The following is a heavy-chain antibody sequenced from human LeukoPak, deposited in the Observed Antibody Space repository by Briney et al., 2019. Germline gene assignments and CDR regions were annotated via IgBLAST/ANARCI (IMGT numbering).Heavy chain of an antibody. CDR2: INPNSGGA. D-gene: IGHD2-21*01. J-gene: IGHJ5*02. CDR1: GYSFTDYY. CDR3: ARADRLHGGPYLIGP. Sequence: ASVKVSCKTSGYSFTDYYMHWVRQAPGQGLEWMGWINPNSGGASSAQKFQGRVTMTRDTSISTVYMEVSWLTSDDTAIYYCARADRLHGGPYLIGPWGQGTLVTVSS. V-gene: IGHV1-2*02.